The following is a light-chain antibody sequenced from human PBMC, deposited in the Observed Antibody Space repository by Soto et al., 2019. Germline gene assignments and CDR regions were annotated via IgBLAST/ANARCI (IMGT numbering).Light chain of an antibody. J-gene: IGLJ1*01. Sequence: QSVLTQPASVSGSPGQSITISCTGTNSDVGGYNYVAWYQQHAGKAPKLMMYDVSNRPSGVSNRFSGSKSGNTASLTLSGLQADDEADYSCSSYAGSSTVFGTGTKVTVL. CDR2: DVS. CDR1: NSDVGGYNY. V-gene: IGLV2-14*01. CDR3: SSYAGSSTV.